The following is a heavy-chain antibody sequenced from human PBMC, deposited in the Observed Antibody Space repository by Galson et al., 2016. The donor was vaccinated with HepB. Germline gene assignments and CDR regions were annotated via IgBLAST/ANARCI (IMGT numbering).Heavy chain of an antibody. D-gene: IGHD4-17*01. J-gene: IGHJ5*02. CDR2: IYYSRST. CDR3: ARHVDNDYGQRCDP. CDR1: GGSLSSSSYY. Sequence: ETLSLTCTVSGGSLSSSSYYWGWIRQPPGNALEWLGSIYYSRSTHSNPSVKSRVTMSLDTSKKQFTLKLSSVTAADTAMYYCARHVDNDYGQRCDPWGQGTLVTVSS. V-gene: IGHV4-39*01.